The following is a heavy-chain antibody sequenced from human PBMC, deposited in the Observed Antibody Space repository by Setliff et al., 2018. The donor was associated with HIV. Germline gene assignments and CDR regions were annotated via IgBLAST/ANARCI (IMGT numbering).Heavy chain of an antibody. CDR1: GYSFTNHY. V-gene: IGHV1-46*01. Sequence: ASVKVSCKPSGYSFTNHYMHWVRQAPGQGLEWMGVINPTGGSTRNTQKFQGRVAMIRDTSTSTGYMELSSLRSEDTAVYYCASAGAWQRNALDIWGQGTMVTVSS. CDR3: ASAGAWQRNALDI. J-gene: IGHJ3*02. CDR2: INPTGGST. D-gene: IGHD5-12*01.